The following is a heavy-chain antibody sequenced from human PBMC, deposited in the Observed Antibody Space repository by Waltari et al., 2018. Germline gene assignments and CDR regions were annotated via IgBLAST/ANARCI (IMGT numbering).Heavy chain of an antibody. CDR2: ISSSSSTI. Sequence: EVQLVESGGGLVQPGGSLRLSCAASGFTFSRYSMHWARQAPGKGLEWVSYISSSSSTIYYADSVKGRFTISRDNAKNSLYLQMNSLRAEDTAVYYCARDLPPIAGGYWGQGTLVTVSS. CDR3: ARDLPPIAGGY. V-gene: IGHV3-48*01. J-gene: IGHJ4*02. CDR1: GFTFSRYS. D-gene: IGHD1-20*01.